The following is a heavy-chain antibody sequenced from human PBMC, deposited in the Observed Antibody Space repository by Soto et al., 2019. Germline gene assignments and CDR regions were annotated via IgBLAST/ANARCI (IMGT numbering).Heavy chain of an antibody. CDR3: ARYSSTSRWFDP. J-gene: IGHJ5*02. D-gene: IGHD6-19*01. CDR1: GVSISSYF. V-gene: IGHV4-59*01. Sequence: SETLSLTCTVSGVSISSYFWSWIRQPPGKGLEWIGYIYYSGSTNYNPSLKSRVTISVDTSKNQFSLKLSSVSTADTAVYYCARYSSTSRWFDPWGQGTLVTVSS. CDR2: IYYSGST.